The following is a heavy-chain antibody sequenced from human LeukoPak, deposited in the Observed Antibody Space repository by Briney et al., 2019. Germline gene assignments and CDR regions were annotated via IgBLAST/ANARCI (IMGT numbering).Heavy chain of an antibody. Sequence: GASVKVSFKASGGTFSSYAISWVRQAPGQGLEWMGGIIPIFGTANYAQKFQGRVTITTDESTSTAYMELSSLRSEDTAVYYCARDGDSGYDFQWGQGTLVTVSS. D-gene: IGHD5-12*01. V-gene: IGHV1-69*05. J-gene: IGHJ4*02. CDR3: ARDGDSGYDFQ. CDR1: GGTFSSYA. CDR2: IIPIFGTA.